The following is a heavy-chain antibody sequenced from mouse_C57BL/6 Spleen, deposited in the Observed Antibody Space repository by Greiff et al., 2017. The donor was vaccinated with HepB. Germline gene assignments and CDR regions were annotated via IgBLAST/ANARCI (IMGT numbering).Heavy chain of an antibody. Sequence: VQLKESGAELARPGASVKLSCKASGYTFTSYGISWVKQRTGQGLEWIGEIYPRSGNTYYNEKFKGKATLTADKSSSTAYMELRSLTSEDSAVYFCARRGYGSSYGFDYWGQGTTLTVSS. CDR2: IYPRSGNT. J-gene: IGHJ2*01. CDR3: ARRGYGSSYGFDY. V-gene: IGHV1-81*01. CDR1: GYTFTSYG. D-gene: IGHD1-1*01.